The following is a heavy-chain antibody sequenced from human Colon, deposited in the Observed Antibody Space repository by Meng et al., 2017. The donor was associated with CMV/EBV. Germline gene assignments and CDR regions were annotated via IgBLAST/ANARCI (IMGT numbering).Heavy chain of an antibody. CDR3: ARGMPNIAAAGWQNWLDP. V-gene: IGHV1-69*13. J-gene: IGHJ5*02. CDR1: GGTFSSFA. Sequence: SVKVSCKASGGTFSSFAINWVRQAPGQGLEWMGGIIPILGSANYAQKFQGRVTITADESTSTAYIELRSLRSDDTAVYYCARGMPNIAAAGWQNWLDPWGQGTLVTVSS. D-gene: IGHD6-13*01. CDR2: IIPILGSA.